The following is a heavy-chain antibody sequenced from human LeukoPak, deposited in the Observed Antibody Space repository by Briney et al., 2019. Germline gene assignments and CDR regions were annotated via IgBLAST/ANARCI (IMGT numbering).Heavy chain of an antibody. CDR2: IVVGSGNT. CDR1: GFTFTSSA. Sequence: GASVKVYCKASGFTFTSSAVQWVRQARGQRLEWIGWIVVGSGNTNYAQKFQERVTITRDMSTSTAYMELSSLRSEDTAVYYCAAEHYYDSSGPGYFQHWGQGTLVTVSS. CDR3: AAEHYYDSSGPGYFQH. J-gene: IGHJ1*01. V-gene: IGHV1-58*01. D-gene: IGHD3-22*01.